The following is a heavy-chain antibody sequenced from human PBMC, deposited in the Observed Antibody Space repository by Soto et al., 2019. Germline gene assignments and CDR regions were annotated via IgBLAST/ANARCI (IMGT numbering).Heavy chain of an antibody. CDR2: INHSGSA. V-gene: IGHV4-34*01. Sequence: QVQLKQWGAGLLKPSETLSLTCAVYGGSFSGYYWSWIRQAPGKGLEWIGEINHSGSAHYNPSPRSRVTIAVDTSKNQFSLKLSSVTAADTAVFYCARGVYNAIFGVISLDYWGQGTLVTVSS. CDR3: ARGVYNAIFGVISLDY. D-gene: IGHD3-3*01. J-gene: IGHJ4*02. CDR1: GGSFSGYY.